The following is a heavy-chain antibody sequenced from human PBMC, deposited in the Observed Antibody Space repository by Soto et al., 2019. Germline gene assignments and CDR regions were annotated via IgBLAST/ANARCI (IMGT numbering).Heavy chain of an antibody. J-gene: IGHJ4*02. D-gene: IGHD3-10*01. V-gene: IGHV3-74*01. CDR1: GFTFSNYW. CDR3: ARVPYYYGSGAYPDY. CDR2: INFDGGDT. Sequence: GGSLRLSCEASGFTFSNYWMHWVRQAPGKGLVWVSRINFDGGDTNYADSVKGRFTISRDNAKDTLYLQMNSLRADDTAVYFCARVPYYYGSGAYPDYWGQGTLVTVSS.